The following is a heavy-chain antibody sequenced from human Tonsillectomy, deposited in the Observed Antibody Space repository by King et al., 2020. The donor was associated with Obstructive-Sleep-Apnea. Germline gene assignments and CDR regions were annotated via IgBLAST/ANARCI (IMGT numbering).Heavy chain of an antibody. CDR3: ARTGGFGEYFDY. V-gene: IGHV4-31*11. CDR1: GGSISRSDYY. D-gene: IGHD3-10*01. Sequence: QLQESGPGLVKPSQTLSLTCAVSGGSISRSDYYWSWSRQHPGKGLEWIGDIYYSWSTFYNPSLKSRVTISVDTSKNPPSLKLTSLTAADTAVYYCARTGGFGEYFDYWGQGTLVTVSS. CDR2: IYYSWST. J-gene: IGHJ4*02.